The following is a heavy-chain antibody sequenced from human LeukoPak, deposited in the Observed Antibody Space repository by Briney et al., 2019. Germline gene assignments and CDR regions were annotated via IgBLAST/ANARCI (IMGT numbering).Heavy chain of an antibody. CDR3: ARVSSGSYGYFDY. V-gene: IGHV1-46*01. J-gene: IGHJ4*02. Sequence: GASVKLSCKASGYIFTTYHMHWVRQAPGQGFEWMGTINPSGGSTSYAQKFQGRVTMTRDTSTSTVYMELSSLRSEDTAIYYCARVSSGSYGYFDYWGQGTLATVSS. CDR1: GYIFTTYH. D-gene: IGHD1-26*01. CDR2: INPSGGST.